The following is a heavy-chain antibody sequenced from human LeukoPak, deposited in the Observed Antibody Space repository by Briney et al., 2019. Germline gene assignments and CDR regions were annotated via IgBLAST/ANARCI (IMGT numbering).Heavy chain of an antibody. Sequence: SETLSLTCAVYGGSFSGYYWSWIRQPPGKGLEWIGEINHSGSTNYNPSLKSRVTISVDTSKNQFSLKLSSVTAADTAVYYCARRCSSTSCYRTHHHDYWGQGTLSPSPQ. J-gene: IGHJ4*02. V-gene: IGHV4-34*01. D-gene: IGHD2-2*01. CDR1: GGSFSGYY. CDR2: INHSGST. CDR3: ARRCSSTSCYRTHHHDY.